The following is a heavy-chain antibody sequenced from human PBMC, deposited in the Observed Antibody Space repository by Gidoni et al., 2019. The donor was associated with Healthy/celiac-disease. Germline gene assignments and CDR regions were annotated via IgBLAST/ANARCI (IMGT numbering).Heavy chain of an antibody. Sequence: EVPRVESGAGFVQPGVSLRLSFAASGFTCSSDSINRVRQAPGKWLEWVSYSSSSSSTIYYADSVKGRFTIARDNAKNSLYMQMNSLRAEDTAVYYCARVGDYDSSAESPYDYYGMDVWGQGTTVTVSS. V-gene: IGHV3-48*01. D-gene: IGHD3-22*01. CDR3: ARVGDYDSSAESPYDYYGMDV. J-gene: IGHJ6*02. CDR1: GFTCSSDS. CDR2: SSSSSSTI.